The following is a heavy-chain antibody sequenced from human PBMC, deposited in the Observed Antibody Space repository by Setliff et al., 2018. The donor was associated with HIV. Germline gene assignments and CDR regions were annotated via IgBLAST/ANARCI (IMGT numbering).Heavy chain of an antibody. Sequence: QSLTCNVSDGSISSSSYYWAWIRQPPGKGLEWIGTIYYVGNTYYRPSLKSRVTVSIDTSKNQFSLSLNSVTAADTAVYYCARQSGYTRGWDIFGLVAGSFDIWGQGTMVTVSS. CDR1: DGSISSSSYY. CDR3: ARQSGYTRGWDIFGLVAGSFDI. CDR2: IYYVGNT. D-gene: IGHD3-3*01. J-gene: IGHJ3*02. V-gene: IGHV4-39*01.